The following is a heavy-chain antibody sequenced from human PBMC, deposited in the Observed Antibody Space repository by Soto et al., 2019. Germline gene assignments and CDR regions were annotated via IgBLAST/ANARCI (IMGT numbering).Heavy chain of an antibody. V-gene: IGHV1-46*01. D-gene: IGHD4-17*01. J-gene: IGHJ4*02. Sequence: ASVKVSCKAAGYTFTSYYMHWVRQAPGQGFEWMGVINPSAGNTVYAQKFQGRVTMTRDTSTSTFYMELSSLRSEDTAVYHCARLAAVTPPYYFDFWGQGTQVTVSS. CDR3: ARLAAVTPPYYFDF. CDR2: INPSAGNT. CDR1: GYTFTSYY.